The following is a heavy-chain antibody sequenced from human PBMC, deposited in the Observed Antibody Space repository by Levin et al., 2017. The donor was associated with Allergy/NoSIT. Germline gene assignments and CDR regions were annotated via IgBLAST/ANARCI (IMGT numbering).Heavy chain of an antibody. D-gene: IGHD3-10*01. J-gene: IGHJ6*02. CDR2: ISGSGGKT. V-gene: IGHV3-23*01. Sequence: WIRQSPGKGLEWVSAISGSGGKTYYTDSVKGRFTISRDNSKNTLYLQMDSLRAEDTAVYYCAKMQLVRAGFGLGVWRLGTTVPVSS. CDR3: AKMQLVRAGFGLGV.